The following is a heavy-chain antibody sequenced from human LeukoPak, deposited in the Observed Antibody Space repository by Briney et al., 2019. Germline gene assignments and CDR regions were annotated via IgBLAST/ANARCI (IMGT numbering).Heavy chain of an antibody. Sequence: GGSLRLSCAASGFTFSTYAMGWVRQAPGEGLEWVSSVKGGGGDPFYADSVRGRFTISRDKSKNTLYLQLNSLRAEDTAVYFCAQGGHDFNPFYYWGQGTLVTVSS. CDR2: VKGGGGDP. D-gene: IGHD2-21*02. J-gene: IGHJ4*02. CDR1: GFTFSTYA. V-gene: IGHV3-23*01. CDR3: AQGGHDFNPFYY.